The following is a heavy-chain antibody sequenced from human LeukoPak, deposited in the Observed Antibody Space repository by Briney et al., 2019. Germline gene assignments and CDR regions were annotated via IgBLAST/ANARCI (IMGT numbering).Heavy chain of an antibody. CDR1: GFTFSSYA. CDR2: ISSDGNNK. V-gene: IGHV3-30-3*01. CDR3: ARDEYLWVVIQLGLFDY. D-gene: IGHD2-2*01. J-gene: IGHJ4*02. Sequence: GRSLRLSCAASGFTFSSYAMHWVRQAPGKGLERVAVISSDGNNKYYADSVKGRFTISRDNSKNTLYLQMNSLRAEDTAVYYCARDEYLWVVIQLGLFDYWGQGTLVTVSS.